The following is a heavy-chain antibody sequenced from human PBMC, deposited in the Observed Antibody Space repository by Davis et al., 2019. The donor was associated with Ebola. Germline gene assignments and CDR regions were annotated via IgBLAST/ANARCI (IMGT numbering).Heavy chain of an antibody. CDR1: GFTFSNYA. J-gene: IGHJ4*02. CDR2: ISYDGSNK. Sequence: PSETLSLTCAASGFTFSNYAMSWVRQAPGKGLEWVAVISYDGSNKYYADSVKGRFTISRDNSKNTLYLQMNSLRAEDTAVYYCARPALGDYSGEFLDYWGQGTLVTVSS. CDR3: ARPALGDYSGEFLDY. V-gene: IGHV3-30-3*01. D-gene: IGHD4-11*01.